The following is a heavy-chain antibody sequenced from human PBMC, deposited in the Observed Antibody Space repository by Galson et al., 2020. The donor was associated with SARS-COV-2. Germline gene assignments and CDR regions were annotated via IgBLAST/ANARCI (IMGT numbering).Heavy chain of an antibody. CDR2: IWYDGSKK. CDR3: ARDPGPWIVDY. Sequence: GESLKISCAASGFTFSNYGMHWVRQAPGKGLEWVAVIWYDGSKKYYADSVKGRFTISRDNSKNTLYLQMNSLRAEDTAVYYCARDPGPWIVDYWGQGTLITVSS. J-gene: IGHJ4*02. D-gene: IGHD5-12*01. CDR1: GFTFSNYG. V-gene: IGHV3-33*01.